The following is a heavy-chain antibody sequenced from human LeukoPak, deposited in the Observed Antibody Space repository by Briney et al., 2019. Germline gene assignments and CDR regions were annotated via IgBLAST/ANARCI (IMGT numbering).Heavy chain of an antibody. Sequence: SVKVSCKASGGTFSSYAISWVRQAPGQGLEWMGRIIPILGIANYAQKFQGRVTITADKSTSTAYMELSSLRSEDTAVYYCARVGGAIAVAGTEGNWFDPWGQGTLVTVSS. J-gene: IGHJ5*02. CDR1: GGTFSSYA. CDR3: ARVGGAIAVAGTEGNWFDP. CDR2: IIPILGIA. V-gene: IGHV1-69*04. D-gene: IGHD6-19*01.